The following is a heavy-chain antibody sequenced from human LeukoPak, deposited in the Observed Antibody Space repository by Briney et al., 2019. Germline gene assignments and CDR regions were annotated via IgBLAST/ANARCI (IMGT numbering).Heavy chain of an antibody. CDR3: ARGPRYCSSTSCYHYYYIDV. CDR1: GDSVSSNSAA. V-gene: IGHV6-1*01. J-gene: IGHJ6*03. D-gene: IGHD2-2*01. Sequence: SQTLSLTCAISGDSVSSNSAAWNWIRQSPSRGLEWLGRTYYRSKWYNDYAVSVKSRITINPDTSKNQFSLQLNSVTPEDTAVYYCARGPRYCSSTSCYHYYYIDVWGKGTTVTVSS. CDR2: TYYRSKWYN.